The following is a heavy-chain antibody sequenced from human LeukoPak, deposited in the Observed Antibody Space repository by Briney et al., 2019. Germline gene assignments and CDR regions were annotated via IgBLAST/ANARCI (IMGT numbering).Heavy chain of an antibody. CDR2: IRYDGSNK. Sequence: GGSLRLSCAASGFTFSSYAMHWVRQAPGKGLEWVAFIRYDGSNKYYADSVKGRFTISRDNSKNTLYLQMNSLRAEDTAVYYCAKSYYDFWSGSAFDIWGQGTMVTVSS. J-gene: IGHJ3*02. CDR1: GFTFSSYA. CDR3: AKSYYDFWSGSAFDI. V-gene: IGHV3-30*02. D-gene: IGHD3-3*01.